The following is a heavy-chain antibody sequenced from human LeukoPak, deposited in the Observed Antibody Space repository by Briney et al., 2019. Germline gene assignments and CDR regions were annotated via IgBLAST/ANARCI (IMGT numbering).Heavy chain of an antibody. CDR1: GGSISSGSYY. D-gene: IGHD1-7*01. J-gene: IGHJ4*01. CDR2: IDSSGST. V-gene: IGHV4-61*02. CDR3: TREIGGTTVHY. Sequence: SQTPSLTCTVSGGSISSGSYYWSWIRQPAGKGLEWIGRIDSSGSTNYNPSLKSRVTVSADTSKNQFSLKLSSVTAADTAVYYCTREIGGTTVHYWGHGMLVTVSS.